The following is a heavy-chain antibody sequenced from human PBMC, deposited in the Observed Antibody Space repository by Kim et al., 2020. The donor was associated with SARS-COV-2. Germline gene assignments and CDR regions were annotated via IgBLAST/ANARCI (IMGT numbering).Heavy chain of an antibody. CDR3: ASQYSSGWYDYYYGMDV. CDR1: GGSISSGGYY. CDR2: IYYSGST. D-gene: IGHD6-19*01. V-gene: IGHV4-31*03. Sequence: SETLSLTCTVSGGSISSGGYYWSWIRQHPGKGLEWIGYIYYSGSTYYNPSLKSRVTISVDTSKNQFSLKLSSVTAADTAVYYCASQYSSGWYDYYYGMDVWGQGTTVTVSS. J-gene: IGHJ6*02.